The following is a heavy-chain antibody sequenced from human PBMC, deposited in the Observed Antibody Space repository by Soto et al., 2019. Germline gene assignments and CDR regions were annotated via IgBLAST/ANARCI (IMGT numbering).Heavy chain of an antibody. V-gene: IGHV4-59*08. CDR2: VHHSWGS. CDR3: ARPGFGPLHGVVDV. Sequence: QVQLQESGPGLVKPSETLSLSCTVSGGSISSYYWSWFRQSPGQRMEWIGYVHHSWGSSYNPSLQSRVAISLHTSKSQFSRKVPSVTATDTAVYYCARPGFGPLHGVVDVWGQGTTVTVSS. CDR1: GGSISSYY. D-gene: IGHD3-10*01. J-gene: IGHJ6*02.